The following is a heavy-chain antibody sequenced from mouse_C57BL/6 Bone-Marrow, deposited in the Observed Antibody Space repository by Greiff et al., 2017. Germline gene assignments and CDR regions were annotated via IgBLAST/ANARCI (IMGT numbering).Heavy chain of an antibody. V-gene: IGHV5-15*01. D-gene: IGHD1-1*01. CDR1: GFTFSDYG. CDR3: ARKVFTGYMDY. Sequence: EVNVVESGGGLVQPGGSLTLSCAASGFTFSDYGMAWVRQAPRKGPEWVAFISNLAYSIYYADTVTGRLTISRENAKNTLYLELSRLRSEDTAMYYCARKVFTGYMDYWGQGTLVTVSA. J-gene: IGHJ4*01. CDR2: ISNLAYSI.